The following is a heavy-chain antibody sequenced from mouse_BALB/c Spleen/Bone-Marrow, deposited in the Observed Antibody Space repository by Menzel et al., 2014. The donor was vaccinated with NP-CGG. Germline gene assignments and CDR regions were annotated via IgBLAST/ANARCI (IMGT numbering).Heavy chain of an antibody. CDR1: GFTFSSFG. D-gene: IGHD3-1*01. CDR3: ARGAARATWFAY. V-gene: IGHV5-17*02. J-gene: IGHJ3*01. Sequence: EVHLVESGGGLVQPGGSRKLSCAASGFTFSSFGMHWVRQAPEKGLEWVAYISSGSSTIYYADTVKGRFTISRDNPKNTLFPQMTSLRSEDTAMYYCARGAARATWFAYWGQGTLVTVSA. CDR2: ISSGSSTI.